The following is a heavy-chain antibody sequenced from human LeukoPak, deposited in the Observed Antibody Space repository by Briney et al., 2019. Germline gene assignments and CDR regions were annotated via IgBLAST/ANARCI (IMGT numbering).Heavy chain of an antibody. V-gene: IGHV3-23*01. CDR3: AKGVVVAPDVNPFDY. D-gene: IGHD2-2*01. CDR1: GLTFNNYA. J-gene: IGHJ4*02. CDR2: ISGRGASK. Sequence: RTGGSLRLSCAVSGLTFNNYAMSWVRQAPGKGLEWVSGISGRGASKYYADSVKGRFTISRDNSKNTLYLQMNSLRAEDTAVYYCAKGVVVAPDVNPFDYWGQGTLVTVSS.